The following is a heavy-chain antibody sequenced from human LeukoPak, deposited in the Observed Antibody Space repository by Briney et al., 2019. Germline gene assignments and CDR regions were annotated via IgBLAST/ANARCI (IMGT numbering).Heavy chain of an antibody. CDR2: VHLSGAS. CDR3: ARESGAFSPFGF. CDR1: GGSILTTNW. D-gene: IGHD1-26*01. Sequence: PSETLSLTCAVSGGSILTTNWRSWVRQPPGKGLEWIGEVHLSGASNYNPSPKSRVNMSIDKSKNQLSLKLTSVTAADTAMYYCARESGAFSPFGFWGQGTLVTVSS. V-gene: IGHV4-4*02. J-gene: IGHJ4*02.